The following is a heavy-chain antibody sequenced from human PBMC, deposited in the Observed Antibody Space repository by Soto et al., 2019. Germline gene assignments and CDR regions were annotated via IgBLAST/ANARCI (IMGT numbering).Heavy chain of an antibody. CDR3: ARDLGTWPNLFDY. Sequence: ASVKVSCKASGYTFTSYAMHWVRQAPGQRLEWMGWINAGNGNTKYSQKFQGRVTITRDTSASTAYMELSSLRSEDTAVYYCARDLGTWPNLFDYWGQGTLVTVSS. CDR1: GYTFTSYA. CDR2: INAGNGNT. D-gene: IGHD3-10*01. J-gene: IGHJ4*02. V-gene: IGHV1-3*01.